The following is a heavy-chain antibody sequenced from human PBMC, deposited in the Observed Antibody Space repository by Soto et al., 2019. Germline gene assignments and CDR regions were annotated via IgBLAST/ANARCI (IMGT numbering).Heavy chain of an antibody. J-gene: IGHJ4*02. CDR1: GYTFTGYY. CDR3: ARRPITIFGVVKEYYFDY. CDR2: INPNSGGT. Sequence: ASVKVSCKASGYTFTGYYMHWVRQAPGQGLEWMGWINPNSGGTNYAQKFQGRVTITADESTSTAYMELSSLRSEDTAVCYCARRPITIFGVVKEYYFDYWGQGTLVTVSS. V-gene: IGHV1-2*02. D-gene: IGHD3-3*01.